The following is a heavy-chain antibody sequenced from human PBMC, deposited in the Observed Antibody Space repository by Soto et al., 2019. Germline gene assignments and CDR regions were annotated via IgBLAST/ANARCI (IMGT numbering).Heavy chain of an antibody. D-gene: IGHD4-17*01. CDR1: GFSVSAYE. J-gene: IGHJ3*02. V-gene: IGHV3-48*03. Sequence: EVQLVESGGGLVQPGGSLRLSCAASGFSVSAYEMDWVRQAPGKGLEWVSFMSTTGYRTYYPDSVKGRFTISRDNAKNSLYLQMDSLRAEDTAVYYCTRGGYGGNTDAFDMWGQGTMVTVSS. CDR3: TRGGYGGNTDAFDM. CDR2: MSTTGYRT.